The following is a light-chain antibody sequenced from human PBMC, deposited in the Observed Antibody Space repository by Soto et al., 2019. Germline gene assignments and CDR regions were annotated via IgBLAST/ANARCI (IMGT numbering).Light chain of an antibody. CDR3: QQYGSSPRFT. V-gene: IGKV3-20*01. Sequence: EIVLTQSPGTLSLSPGERATLSCRASQSVSSSYLAWYQQKPGQAPRLLIYGASSRATGIPDRFSGSGSGTDFTLSISRLEREDLAVYYCQQYGSSPRFTFGPGTKVDIK. CDR1: QSVSSSY. J-gene: IGKJ3*01. CDR2: GAS.